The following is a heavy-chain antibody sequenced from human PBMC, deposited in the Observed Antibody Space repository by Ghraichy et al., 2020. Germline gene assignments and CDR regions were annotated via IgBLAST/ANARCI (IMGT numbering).Heavy chain of an antibody. CDR3: ARGVTDVYYYDSSYWYFDL. J-gene: IGHJ2*01. Sequence: SETLSLTCAVYGGSFSGYYWSWIRQPPGKGLEWIGEINHSGSTNYNPSLKSRVTISVDTSKNQFSLKLSSVTAADTAVYYCARGVTDVYYYDSSYWYFDLWGRGTLVTVSS. CDR2: INHSGST. D-gene: IGHD3-22*01. V-gene: IGHV4-34*01. CDR1: GGSFSGYY.